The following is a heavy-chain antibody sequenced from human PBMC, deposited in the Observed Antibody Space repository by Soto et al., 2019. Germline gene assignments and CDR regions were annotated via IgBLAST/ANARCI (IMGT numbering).Heavy chain of an antibody. D-gene: IGHD3-10*01. Sequence: VQLVESGGGVVQPGRSLRLSCAASGFTFSSYAMSWVRQAPGKGLEWVSAISGSGGSTYYADSVKGRFTISRDNSTNTLYLQMNSLRGEDTAVYYCADESSHGSGIWGQGTLVTVSS. J-gene: IGHJ4*02. CDR3: ADESSHGSGI. CDR2: ISGSGGST. CDR1: GFTFSSYA. V-gene: IGHV3-23*04.